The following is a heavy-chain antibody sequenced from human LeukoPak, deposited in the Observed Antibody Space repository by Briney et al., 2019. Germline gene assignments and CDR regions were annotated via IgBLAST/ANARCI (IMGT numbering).Heavy chain of an antibody. CDR3: ARVRSSGSQTAPIDY. CDR1: GYTFTSYG. Sequence: ASVKVSCKASGYTFTSYGISWVRQAPGQGLEWMGWISAYNGNKNYAQKLQGRVTMTTDTSTSTAYMELRSLRSDDTAVYYCARVRSSGSQTAPIDYWGQGTLVTVSS. V-gene: IGHV1-18*01. CDR2: ISAYNGNK. D-gene: IGHD6-19*01. J-gene: IGHJ4*02.